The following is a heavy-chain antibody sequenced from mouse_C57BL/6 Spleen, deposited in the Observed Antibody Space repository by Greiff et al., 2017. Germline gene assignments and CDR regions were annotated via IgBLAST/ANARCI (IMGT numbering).Heavy chain of an antibody. CDR2: ISSGGDYI. Sequence: EVQRVESGAGLVKPGGSLKLSCAASGFNFSSYDMSWVRQTPEQRLEWVAYISSGGDYIHYAYTVQGRVPISRDNARNTLYLQMSSLQSEYTAMDYCTRDGAYGPLRDWGQGTLVTVSA. CDR1: GFNFSSYD. D-gene: IGHD2-12*01. CDR3: TRDGAYGPLRD. V-gene: IGHV5-9-1*02. J-gene: IGHJ3*01.